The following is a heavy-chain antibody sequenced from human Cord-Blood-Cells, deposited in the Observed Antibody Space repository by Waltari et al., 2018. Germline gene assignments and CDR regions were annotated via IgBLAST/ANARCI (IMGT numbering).Heavy chain of an antibody. CDR2: RKQDGSEK. D-gene: IGHD5-12*01. V-gene: IGHV3-7*01. CDR3: APQKGGYDAVDI. Sequence: EVQLVESGGGLVQPGGSLRLSCAASGFTFSSYSMSWVRQAPGKGLEWVAKRKQDGSEKYYVDSVKGRFTISRDNAKNSLYLQMNGLRAEDTAVYDCAPQKGGYDAVDIWGQGTMVTVSS. J-gene: IGHJ3*02. CDR1: GFTFSSYS.